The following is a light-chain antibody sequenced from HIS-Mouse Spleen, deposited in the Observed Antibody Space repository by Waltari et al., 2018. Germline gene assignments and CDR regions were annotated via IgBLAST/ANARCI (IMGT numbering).Light chain of an antibody. J-gene: IGKJ1*01. CDR2: WAS. CDR1: QSVLYSSNNKNY. V-gene: IGKV4-1*01. Sequence: DIVMTQSPDSLAVSLGASATINCNSSQSVLYSSNNKNYLAWYQQKPGQPPKLLIYWASTRESGVPDRFSGSGSGTDFTLTISSLQAEDVAVYYCQQYYSTPPTFGQGTKVEIK. CDR3: QQYYSTPPT.